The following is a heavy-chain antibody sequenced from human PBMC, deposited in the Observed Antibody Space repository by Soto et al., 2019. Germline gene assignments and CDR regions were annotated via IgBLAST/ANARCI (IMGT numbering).Heavy chain of an antibody. CDR1: GFTVSTYG. CDR2: ISRDGGTK. Sequence: QVQLVEAGGGVVQPGRSLRLSCAVSGFTVSTYGMHWVRQAPGKGLEWVAVISRDGGTKYYADSVKGRFTISRDNSGNKLFLEMNSLRGDDMAVYYCTGEVASGYWGQGTLVTVSS. V-gene: IGHV3-30*03. CDR3: TGEVASGY. J-gene: IGHJ4*02. D-gene: IGHD2-8*02.